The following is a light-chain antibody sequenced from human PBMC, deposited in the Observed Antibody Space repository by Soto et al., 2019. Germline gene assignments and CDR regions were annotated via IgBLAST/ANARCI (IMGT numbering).Light chain of an antibody. Sequence: QSALTQPASVSGSLGQSSTISCTGTSSDVGGYNLVSWYQQHPGKAPKLLIYEGTKRPSGVSSRFSGSKSGNTASLTISGLQAEDEADYYCRSYAESSTLLFGRGTKLTVL. V-gene: IGLV2-23*01. CDR2: EGT. J-gene: IGLJ2*01. CDR1: SSDVGGYNL. CDR3: RSYAESSTLL.